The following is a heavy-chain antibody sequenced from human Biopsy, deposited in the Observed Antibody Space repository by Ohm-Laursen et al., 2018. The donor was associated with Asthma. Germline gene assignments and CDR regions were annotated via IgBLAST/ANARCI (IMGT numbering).Heavy chain of an antibody. J-gene: IGHJ4*02. V-gene: IGHV3-30-3*01. CDR3: AREGVAGTHIED. CDR2: ISYDGSSI. CDR1: RFTYE. D-gene: IGHD6-19*01. Sequence: SLRLSCAASRFTYEMHWVRQAPGRGLEWVAVISYDGSSIYYADSVKGRFTISRNNSKNTLSLQMNSLTAEDTAVYYCAREGVAGTHIEDWGQGTLVTVSS.